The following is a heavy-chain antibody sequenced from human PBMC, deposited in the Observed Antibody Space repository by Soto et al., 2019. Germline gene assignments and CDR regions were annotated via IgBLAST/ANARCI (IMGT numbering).Heavy chain of an antibody. CDR2: IKSKTDGGTT. CDR1: GFTFRNAG. D-gene: IGHD3-3*01. J-gene: IGHJ4*02. V-gene: IGHV3-15*01. CDR3: TTVLYDFWSGYSGVVY. Sequence: GGSLRLSCAASGFTFRNAGMSWVRQAPGKGLEWVGRIKSKTDGGTTDYAAPVKGRFTISRDDSKNTLYLQMNSLKAEDTVVYYCTTVLYDFWSGYSGVVYWGQGTLVTVSS.